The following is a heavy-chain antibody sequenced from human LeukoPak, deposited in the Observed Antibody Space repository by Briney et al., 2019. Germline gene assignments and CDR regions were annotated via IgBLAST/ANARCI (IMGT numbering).Heavy chain of an antibody. CDR3: ARELAVAGALDF. V-gene: IGHV3-64*01. CDR2: FSSNGGST. D-gene: IGHD6-19*01. J-gene: IGHJ4*02. Sequence: GGSLRLSCAASGFTFNIYAVHWVRQAPGKGLEYVSAFSSNGGSTYYANSVKGRFTVSRDNSKNTLYLQMGSLRAEDMALYYCARELAVAGALDFWGQGTLVTVSS. CDR1: GFTFNIYA.